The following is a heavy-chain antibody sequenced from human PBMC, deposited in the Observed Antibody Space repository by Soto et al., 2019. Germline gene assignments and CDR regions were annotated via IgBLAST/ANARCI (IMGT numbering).Heavy chain of an antibody. V-gene: IGHV4-59*01. J-gene: IGHJ5*02. CDR2: IYYSGST. D-gene: IGHD6-13*01. CDR3: ARDFWYSSSWYRGGWFDP. Sequence: QVQLQESGPGLVKPSETLSLTCTVSGGSISSYYWSWIRQPPGKGLEWIGYIYYSGSTNYNPSLKSRVTISVDTSKNQFSLKLSSVTAADTAVYYCARDFWYSSSWYRGGWFDPWGQGTLVTVSS. CDR1: GGSISSYY.